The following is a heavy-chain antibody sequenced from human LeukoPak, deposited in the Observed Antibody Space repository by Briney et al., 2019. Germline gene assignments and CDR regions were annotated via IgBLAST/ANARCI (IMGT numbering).Heavy chain of an antibody. Sequence: ASVKVSYKASGYTFTGYYMHWVRQAPGQGLEWMGWINPNSGGTNYAQKFQGRVTMTRDTSISTAYMELSRLRSDDTAVYYCAREGPLGEYYYYGMDVWGQGTTVTVSS. V-gene: IGHV1-2*02. J-gene: IGHJ6*02. CDR1: GYTFTGYY. CDR2: INPNSGGT. CDR3: AREGPLGEYYYYGMDV.